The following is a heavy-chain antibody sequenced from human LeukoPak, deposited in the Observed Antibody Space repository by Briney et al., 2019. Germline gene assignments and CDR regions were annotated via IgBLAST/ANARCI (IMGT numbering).Heavy chain of an antibody. J-gene: IGHJ5*02. V-gene: IGHV1-18*01. CDR1: GYTFTSYG. CDR2: ISAYNGNT. CDR3: ARVIVVVVAATHWFDP. Sequence: ASVKVSCKASGYTFTSYGISWVRQAPGQGLEWMGWISAYNGNTNYAQKLQGRVTMTTDTSTSTAYMELRSLRSDDTAVYYCARVIVVVVAATHWFDPWGQGTLVTVSS. D-gene: IGHD2-15*01.